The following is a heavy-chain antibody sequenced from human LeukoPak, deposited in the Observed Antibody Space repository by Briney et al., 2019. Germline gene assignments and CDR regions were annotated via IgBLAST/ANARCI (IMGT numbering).Heavy chain of an antibody. CDR1: GGSISSGSYY. CDR2: IYYSGNT. D-gene: IGHD3-9*01. CDR3: ARGTLRYFDKG. Sequence: SETLSLTCTVSGGSISSGSYYWSWIRQPAGKGLEWIGSIYYSGNTYYNPSLKSRVTISVDTSKNQFSLKLSSVTAADTAVHYCARGTLRYFDKGWGQGTLVTVSS. J-gene: IGHJ4*02. V-gene: IGHV4-39*07.